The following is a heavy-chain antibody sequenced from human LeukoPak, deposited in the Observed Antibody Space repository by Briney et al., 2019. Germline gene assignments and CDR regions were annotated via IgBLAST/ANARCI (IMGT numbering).Heavy chain of an antibody. V-gene: IGHV3-20*04. CDR2: INWNGGST. CDR1: EFSVGSNY. Sequence: GGSLRLSCAASEFSVGSNYMTWVRQAPGKGLEWVSGINWNGGSTVYADSVKGRFTISRDNAKNSLYLQMNSLRAEDTALYYCASGLGGFYYFDYWGQGTLVTVSS. D-gene: IGHD3-10*01. J-gene: IGHJ4*02. CDR3: ASGLGGFYYFDY.